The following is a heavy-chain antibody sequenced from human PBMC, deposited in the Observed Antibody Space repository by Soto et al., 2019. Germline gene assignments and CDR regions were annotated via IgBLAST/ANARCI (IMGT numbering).Heavy chain of an antibody. CDR2: ISYDGSNK. V-gene: IGHV3-30*18. CDR1: GFTFSSYG. J-gene: IGHJ6*02. Sequence: QVQLVESGGGVVQPGRSLRLSCAVSGFTFSSYGMHWVRQAPGKGLEWVAVISYDGSNKYYADSVKGRFTISRDNSKNTLYLHMNSLRAEDTAVYYCAKDQSYYGSASMLRNNYYYFGMELWGQGTTVTVSS. D-gene: IGHD3-10*01. CDR3: AKDQSYYGSASMLRNNYYYFGMEL.